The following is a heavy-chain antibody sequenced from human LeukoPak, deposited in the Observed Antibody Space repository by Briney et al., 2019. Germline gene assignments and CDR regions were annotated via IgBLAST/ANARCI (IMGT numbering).Heavy chain of an antibody. V-gene: IGHV3-66*01. J-gene: IGHJ4*02. D-gene: IGHD5-18*01. Sequence: GGSLRLSCAASGFTVSGNYMSWVRQAPGKGLEWVSVIYSGGSTYCADSVKGRFTISRDNSKNTLYLQMNSLRAEDTAVYYCARTAVGYSYGFGVLYFDYWGQGTLVTVSS. CDR3: ARTAVGYSYGFGVLYFDY. CDR2: IYSGGST. CDR1: GFTVSGNY.